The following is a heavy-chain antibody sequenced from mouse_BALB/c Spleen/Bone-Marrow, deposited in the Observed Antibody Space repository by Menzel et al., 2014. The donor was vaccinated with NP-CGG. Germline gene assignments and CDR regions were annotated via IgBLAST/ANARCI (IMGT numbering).Heavy chain of an antibody. D-gene: IGHD4-1*01. V-gene: IGHV14-3*02. CDR1: GFNIKDTY. CDR2: IDPGNGNT. J-gene: IGHJ1*01. Sequence: EVQREESGAELVKPGASVKLSCTASGFNIKDTYMHWVKQRPEQGLEWIGRIDPGNGNTKYDPKFQGKATITADTSSNTAYLQLSRLTSEDTAVYDGARWGKLGRGDFDVWGAGTTINVSS. CDR3: ARWGKLGRGDFDV.